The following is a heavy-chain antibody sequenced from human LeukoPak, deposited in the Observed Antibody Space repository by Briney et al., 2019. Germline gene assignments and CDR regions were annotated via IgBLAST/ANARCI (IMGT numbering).Heavy chain of an antibody. CDR2: IYYSGST. D-gene: IGHD3-10*01. Sequence: SETLSLTCTVSGGSISSYYWSWIRQPPGKGLEWIGYIYYSGSTNYNPSLKSRVTISVDTSKNQFSLKLSSVTAADTAVYYCARHEEASVWFGEFYGMDVRGQGTTVTVSS. CDR3: ARHEEASVWFGEFYGMDV. V-gene: IGHV4-59*08. CDR1: GGSISSYY. J-gene: IGHJ6*02.